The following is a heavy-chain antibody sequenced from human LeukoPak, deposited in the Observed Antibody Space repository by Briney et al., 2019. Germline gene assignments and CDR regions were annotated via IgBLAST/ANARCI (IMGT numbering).Heavy chain of an antibody. V-gene: IGHV3-30*02. CDR2: IRYDGSNK. J-gene: IGHJ4*02. CDR3: AKDGPGATYPQWFDY. D-gene: IGHD1-26*01. CDR1: GFTLSSYG. Sequence: GGSLRLSCAASGFTLSSYGMHWVRQAPGKGLEWVAFIRYDGSNKYYADSVKGRFTSSSDKSKKTLYLQMNSLRAEYTAGYYCAKDGPGATYPQWFDYWGQGTLVTVSS.